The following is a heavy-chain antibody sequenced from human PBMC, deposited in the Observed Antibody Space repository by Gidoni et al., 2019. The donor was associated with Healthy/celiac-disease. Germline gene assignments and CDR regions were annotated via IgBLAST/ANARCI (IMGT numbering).Heavy chain of an antibody. CDR1: GFTFDYYA. Sequence: EVQLVESGGGLVQPGRSLRLSCAASGFTFDYYAMHWVRQAPGKGLEWVSGISWNSGSIGYADSGKGRFTSSRDNAKNSLYLQMNSRRAEDTAVYYCAKDGYYYDSSGYLNPWYFDLWGRGTLVTVSS. D-gene: IGHD3-22*01. CDR2: ISWNSGSI. CDR3: AKDGYYYDSSGYLNPWYFDL. V-gene: IGHV3-9*01. J-gene: IGHJ2*01.